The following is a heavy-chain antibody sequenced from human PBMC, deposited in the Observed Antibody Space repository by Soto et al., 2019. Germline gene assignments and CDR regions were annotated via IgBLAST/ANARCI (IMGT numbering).Heavy chain of an antibody. CDR3: ARKVAARPLYYYYYYMDV. CDR2: ISSSSSYI. J-gene: IGHJ6*03. D-gene: IGHD6-6*01. Sequence: GGSLRLSCAASGFTFSSYSMNWVRQAPGKGLEWVSSISSSSSYIYYADSVKGRFTISRDNAKNSLYLQMNSLRAEDTAVYYCARKVAARPLYYYYYYMDVWGKGTTVTV. V-gene: IGHV3-21*01. CDR1: GFTFSSYS.